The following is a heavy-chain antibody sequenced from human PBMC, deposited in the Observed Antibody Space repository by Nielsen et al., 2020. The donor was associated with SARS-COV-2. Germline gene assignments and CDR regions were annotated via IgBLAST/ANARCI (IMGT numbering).Heavy chain of an antibody. D-gene: IGHD3-9*01. Sequence: GESLKISCRGSGYSFTNYWISWVRQMPGKGLEWMGRIDPTDSYTNYSPSFQGHVTISTDKSISTAYLQWSSLRASDTAVYYCARLMDYDILTGYVSRWADIWGQGTMVTVSS. V-gene: IGHV5-10-1*01. CDR3: ARLMDYDILTGYVSRWADI. CDR2: IDPTDSYT. J-gene: IGHJ3*02. CDR1: GYSFTNYW.